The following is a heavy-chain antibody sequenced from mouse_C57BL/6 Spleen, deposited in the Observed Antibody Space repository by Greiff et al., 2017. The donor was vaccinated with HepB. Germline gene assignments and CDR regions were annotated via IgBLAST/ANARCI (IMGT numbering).Heavy chain of an antibody. CDR1: GYTFTDYN. CDR2: INPNNGGT. D-gene: IGHD2-14*01. V-gene: IGHV1-22*01. CDR3: ARSGVLRGYFDV. J-gene: IGHJ1*03. Sequence: EVQLVESGPELVKPGASVKMSCKASGYTFTDYNMHWVKQSHGKSLEWIGYINPNNGGTSYNQKFKGKATLTVNKSSSTAYMELRSLTSEDSAVYYCARSGVLRGYFDVWGTGTTVTVSS.